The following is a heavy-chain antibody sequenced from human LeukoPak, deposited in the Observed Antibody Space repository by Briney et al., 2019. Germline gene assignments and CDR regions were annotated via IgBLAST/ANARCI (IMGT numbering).Heavy chain of an antibody. CDR3: ARVGGRYSPPGH. J-gene: IGHJ4*02. V-gene: IGHV3-7*01. CDR1: GFTFSSYW. CDR2: IKQDGSEK. Sequence: GGSLRLSCAASGFTFSSYWMSWVRQAPGKGLEWVANIKQDGSEKYYVDSVKGRFTISRDNDKNSLFLQMTSLRAEDTAVYYCARVGGRYSPPGHWGQGTLVTVSS. D-gene: IGHD3-16*02.